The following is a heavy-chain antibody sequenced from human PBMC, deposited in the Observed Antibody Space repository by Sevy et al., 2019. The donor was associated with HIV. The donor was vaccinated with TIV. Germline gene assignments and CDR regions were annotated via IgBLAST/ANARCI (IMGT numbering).Heavy chain of an antibody. CDR1: GDSINSGDYS. Sequence: SETLSLTCAVSGDSINSGDYSWSWIRQPPGRGLEWIGYIYHSGNTYYNPSLKSRVTISVDTSKNHFSLKLTSVTAADTAFYYCARRAYGSSHYFDYWGQGTLVTVSS. J-gene: IGHJ4*02. D-gene: IGHD6-13*01. V-gene: IGHV4-30-2*01. CDR2: IYHSGNT. CDR3: ARRAYGSSHYFDY.